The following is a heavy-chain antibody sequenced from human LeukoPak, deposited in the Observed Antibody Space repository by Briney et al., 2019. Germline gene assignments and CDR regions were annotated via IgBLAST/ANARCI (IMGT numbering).Heavy chain of an antibody. CDR3: ARGKRSYGSFYYYYYGMDV. D-gene: IGHD5-18*01. CDR1: GHTFTSYA. CDR2: INAGNGNT. Sequence: GASVKVSCKASGHTFTSYAMHWVRQAPGQRLEWMGWINAGNGNTKYSQKFQGRVTITRDTSASTAYMELSSLRSEDTAVYYCARGKRSYGSFYYYYYGMDVWGQGTTVTVSS. V-gene: IGHV1-3*01. J-gene: IGHJ6*02.